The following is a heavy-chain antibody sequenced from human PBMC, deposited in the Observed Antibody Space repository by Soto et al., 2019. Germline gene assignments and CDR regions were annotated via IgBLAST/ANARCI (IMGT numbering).Heavy chain of an antibody. V-gene: IGHV3-48*02. J-gene: IGHJ6*03. CDR1: GFTFSSYS. CDR3: ARVRGIAARPDYYYMDV. D-gene: IGHD6-6*01. CDR2: ISSSSSTI. Sequence: GGSLRLSCAASGFTFSSYSMNWVRQAPGKGLEWVSYISSSSSTIYYADSVKGRFTISRDNAKNSLYLQRNSLRDEDTAVYYCARVRGIAARPDYYYMDVWGKGTTVTVSS.